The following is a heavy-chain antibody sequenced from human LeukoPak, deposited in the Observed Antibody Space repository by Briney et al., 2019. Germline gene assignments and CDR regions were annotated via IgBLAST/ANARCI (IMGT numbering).Heavy chain of an antibody. Sequence: PGGSLRLSCAASGFTLSTYWMSWVRQAPGKGLEWVAHIKQDGSQEYYVDSVRGRFTISRDNAKNSLWLQMNSLRAEDTAVYYCARDGYYYDSSGYYGGSYFDYWGQGTLVTVSS. J-gene: IGHJ4*02. CDR1: GFTLSTYW. D-gene: IGHD3-22*01. CDR2: IKQDGSQE. V-gene: IGHV3-7*03. CDR3: ARDGYYYDSSGYYGGSYFDY.